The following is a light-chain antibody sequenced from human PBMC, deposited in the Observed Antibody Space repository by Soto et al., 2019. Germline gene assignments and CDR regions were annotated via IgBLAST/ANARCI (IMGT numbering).Light chain of an antibody. V-gene: IGLV2-14*01. J-gene: IGLJ1*01. CDR2: DVS. CDR3: SSYTGSTTPYV. CDR1: NSDVGGYNY. Sequence: QSALTQPASVSGSPGQSITISCTGTNSDVGGYNYVSWYQQHPGKAPKLMIYDVSNRPSGVSNRFSGSKSGNTASLTISGLHAEDEADYYCSSYTGSTTPYVFGTGTKLTVL.